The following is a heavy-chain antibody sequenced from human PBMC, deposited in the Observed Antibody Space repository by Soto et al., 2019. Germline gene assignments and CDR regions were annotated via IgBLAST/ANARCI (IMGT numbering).Heavy chain of an antibody. V-gene: IGHV3-49*04. J-gene: IGHJ6*02. CDR2: IRSKAYGGTT. Sequence: GGSLRLSCTASGFTFGDYAMSWVRQAPGKGLEWVGFIRSKAYGGTTEYAASVKGRFTISRDDSKSTAYLQMNSLKTEDTAVYYCTRAVEAGYYYYYGMDVWGQGTTVTVSS. CDR1: GFTFGDYA. CDR3: TRAVEAGYYYYYGMDV. D-gene: IGHD2-21*01.